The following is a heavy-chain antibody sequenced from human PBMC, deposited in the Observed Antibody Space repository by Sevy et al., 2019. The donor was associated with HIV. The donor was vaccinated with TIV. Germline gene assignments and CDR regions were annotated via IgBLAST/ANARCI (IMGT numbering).Heavy chain of an antibody. V-gene: IGHV3-74*01. CDR3: AREEGGSYYDY. CDR2: INSDGSST. J-gene: IGHJ4*02. CDR1: GFTFSSYW. Sequence: GGSLRLSCAASGFTFSSYWMHWVRQAPGKGLVWVSRINSDGSSTSYADSVKGRFTISRDNAKNTLYLQMNSLRAEDTAVYYCAREEGGSYYDYWGQGTLVIVSS. D-gene: IGHD1-26*01.